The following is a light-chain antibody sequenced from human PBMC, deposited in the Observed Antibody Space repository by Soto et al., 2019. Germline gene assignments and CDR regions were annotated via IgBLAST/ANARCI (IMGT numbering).Light chain of an antibody. CDR1: RTDVGGYNF. V-gene: IGLV2-14*01. CDR2: EVS. Sequence: QSALAQPASVSGSPGQSITISCTGTRTDVGGYNFVSWYQQHPGKAPKLIIYEVSNRPSGVSNRFSGSKSDNTASLTISGLQAEDEADYYCCSYVSSKTYVFXTGTKV. CDR3: CSYVSSKTYV. J-gene: IGLJ1*01.